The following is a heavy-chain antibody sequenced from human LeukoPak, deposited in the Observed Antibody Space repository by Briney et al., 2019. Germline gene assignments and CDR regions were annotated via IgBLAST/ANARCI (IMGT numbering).Heavy chain of an antibody. Sequence: PGGSLRLSRAASGFTFSSYAMSWVRQAPGKGLEWVSAISGSGGSTYYADSVKGRFTISRDNAKNSLYLQMNSLRAEDTAVYYCARDQRYCSSSSCPWEPFDYWGQGTLVTVSS. V-gene: IGHV3-23*01. J-gene: IGHJ4*02. CDR2: ISGSGGST. D-gene: IGHD2-2*01. CDR1: GFTFSSYA. CDR3: ARDQRYCSSSSCPWEPFDY.